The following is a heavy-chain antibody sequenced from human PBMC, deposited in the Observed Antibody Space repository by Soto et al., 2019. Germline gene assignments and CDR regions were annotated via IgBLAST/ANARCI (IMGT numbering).Heavy chain of an antibody. J-gene: IGHJ5*02. CDR3: ARLVVPAVGGWFDP. CDR2: IYYSGST. Sequence: KPSETLSLTCTVSGGSISSGDYYWSWIRQPPGKGLEWIGYIYYSGSTYYNPSLKSRVTISVDTSKNQLSLKLSSVTAADTAVYYCARLVVPAVGGWFDPWGQGTLVTVSS. CDR1: GGSISSGDYY. V-gene: IGHV4-30-4*01. D-gene: IGHD2-2*01.